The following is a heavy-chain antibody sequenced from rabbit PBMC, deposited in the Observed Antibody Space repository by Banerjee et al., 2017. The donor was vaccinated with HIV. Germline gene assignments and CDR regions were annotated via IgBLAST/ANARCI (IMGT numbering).Heavy chain of an antibody. CDR1: GFSFSSSYY. D-gene: IGHD6-1*01. CDR2: IYAGSSGST. CDR3: ARDHGKIYYTYGYAGYAYATGTLNL. Sequence: QSLEESGGDLVKPGASLTLTCTASGFSFSSSYYMCWVRQAPGKGLEWIACIYAGSSGSTYYASWAKGRFTISKTSSTTVTLQMTSLTAADTATYFCARDHGKIYYTYGYAGYAYATGTLNLWGQGTLVTVS. J-gene: IGHJ4*01. V-gene: IGHV1S40*01.